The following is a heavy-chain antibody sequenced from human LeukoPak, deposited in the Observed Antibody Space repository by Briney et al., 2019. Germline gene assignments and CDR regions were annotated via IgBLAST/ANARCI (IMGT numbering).Heavy chain of an antibody. J-gene: IGHJ4*02. CDR3: VKPLYDSGGYYYAY. V-gene: IGHV3-33*06. D-gene: IGHD3-22*01. CDR1: GFTFSSYG. CDR2: IWYDGSNT. Sequence: PGGSLRLSCAASGFTFSSYGMHWVRQAPGKGLEWVAMIWYDGSNTYYADSVKGRFTISRDNSKNTLFLQMDSLRAEDTAVYYCVKPLYDSGGYYYAYWGQGTLVTVSS.